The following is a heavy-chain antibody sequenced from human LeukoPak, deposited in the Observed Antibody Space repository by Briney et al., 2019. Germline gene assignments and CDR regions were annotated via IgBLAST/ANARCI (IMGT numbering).Heavy chain of an antibody. CDR1: GFTFSSYA. CDR2: ISGSGGST. Sequence: GALRLSCAASGFTFSSYAMSWVRQAPGKGLEWVSAISGSGGSTYYADSVKGRFTISRDNAKNSLYPQMNSLRAEDTAFYYCARDASGYYYTSGLIDYWGQGTLVTVSS. V-gene: IGHV3-23*01. D-gene: IGHD3-22*01. CDR3: ARDASGYYYTSGLIDY. J-gene: IGHJ4*02.